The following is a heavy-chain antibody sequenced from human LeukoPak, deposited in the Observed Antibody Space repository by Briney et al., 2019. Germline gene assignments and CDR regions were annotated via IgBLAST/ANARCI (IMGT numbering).Heavy chain of an antibody. CDR2: ISSGSSYI. Sequence: GGSLRLSCAASGFSFSTYTMNWVRQAPGKGLEWVSSISSGSSYIYYADSVKGRFTISRDNAENSLYLQMNSLRAEDTAVYYCAKGIEWELLKYFDYWGQGTLVTVSS. CDR1: GFSFSTYT. D-gene: IGHD1-26*01. V-gene: IGHV3-21*04. J-gene: IGHJ4*02. CDR3: AKGIEWELLKYFDY.